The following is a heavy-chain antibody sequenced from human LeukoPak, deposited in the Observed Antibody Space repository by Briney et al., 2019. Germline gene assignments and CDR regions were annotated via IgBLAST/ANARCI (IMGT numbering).Heavy chain of an antibody. J-gene: IGHJ4*02. CDR1: GGSFSGYY. CDR3: ARGAYYYGSGNQLVFDY. Sequence: PSETLSLTCAVYGGSFSGYYWSWIRQPPGKGLEWIGEINHSGSTNYNPSLKSRVTISVDTSKNQFSLKLSSVTAADTAVYYCARGAYYYGSGNQLVFDYWGQGTLVTVSS. D-gene: IGHD3-10*01. CDR2: INHSGST. V-gene: IGHV4-34*01.